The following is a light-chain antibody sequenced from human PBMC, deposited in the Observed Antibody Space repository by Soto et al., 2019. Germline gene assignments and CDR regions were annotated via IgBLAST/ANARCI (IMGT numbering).Light chain of an antibody. CDR1: QSVSSSY. Sequence: EIVLTQSPGTLSLSPGERATLSCRAIQSVSSSYLAWYQQKPGQAPRLLIYGASSRATGIPDRFSGSGSGTDFTLTISRLEPEDFAVYYCQQYGNWPPITFGQGTRLEIK. CDR2: GAS. V-gene: IGKV3-20*01. CDR3: QQYGNWPPIT. J-gene: IGKJ5*01.